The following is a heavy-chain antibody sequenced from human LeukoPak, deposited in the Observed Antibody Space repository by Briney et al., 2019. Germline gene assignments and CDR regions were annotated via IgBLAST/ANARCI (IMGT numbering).Heavy chain of an antibody. J-gene: IGHJ3*02. Sequence: PMASVKVSCKASGYTFTGYYMHWVRQAPGQGLEWMGWINPNSGGTNYAQKFQGRVTMTRDTSISTAYMELSRLRSDDTAVYYCAGRYFVPPGHDAFDIWGQGTMVTVSS. V-gene: IGHV1-2*02. D-gene: IGHD3-9*01. CDR3: AGRYFVPPGHDAFDI. CDR2: INPNSGGT. CDR1: GYTFTGYY.